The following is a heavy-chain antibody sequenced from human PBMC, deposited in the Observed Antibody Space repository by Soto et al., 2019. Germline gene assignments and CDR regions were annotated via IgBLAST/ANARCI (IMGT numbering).Heavy chain of an antibody. D-gene: IGHD3-3*01. CDR3: ARGRRNFWSGYYPFDY. J-gene: IGHJ4*02. CDR1: GGSFSGYY. V-gene: IGHV4-34*01. Sequence: QVQLQQWGAGLLKPSETLSLTCAVYGGSFSGYYWSWIRQPPGKWLEWIGEINHSGSTNYNPSLKSRVTISVDTSKNQFSLKLSSVTAAATAVYYCARGRRNFWSGYYPFDYWGQGTLVTVSS. CDR2: INHSGST.